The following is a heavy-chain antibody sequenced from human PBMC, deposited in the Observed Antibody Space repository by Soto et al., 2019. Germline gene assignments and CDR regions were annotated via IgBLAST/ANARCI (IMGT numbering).Heavy chain of an antibody. Sequence: QITLKESGPTLVKPTQTLTLTCTFSGFSLSTSGVGVGWIRQPPGKALEWLALIYWDDDKRYRPSLKSRLTITKDTSKNQVVLTMTTMDPVDTATYYCGHREAYGVDVWGQGTTVTVSS. CDR2: IYWDDDK. J-gene: IGHJ6*02. V-gene: IGHV2-5*02. CDR1: GFSLSTSGVG. D-gene: IGHD1-26*01. CDR3: GHREAYGVDV.